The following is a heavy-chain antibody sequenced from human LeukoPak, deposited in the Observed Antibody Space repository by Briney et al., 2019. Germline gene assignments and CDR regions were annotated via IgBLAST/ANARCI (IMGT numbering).Heavy chain of an antibody. CDR1: GFTFSNAW. CDR3: AKSRRAYCSGGSCFGLWDY. J-gene: IGHJ4*02. Sequence: GGSLRLSCAASGFTFSNAWMSWVRQAPGKGLVWVSRINSDESSTTYADSVKGRFTISRDNAKNTLYLQMNSLRAEDTAVYYCAKSRRAYCSGGSCFGLWDYWGQGTLVTVSS. D-gene: IGHD2-15*01. V-gene: IGHV3-74*01. CDR2: INSDESST.